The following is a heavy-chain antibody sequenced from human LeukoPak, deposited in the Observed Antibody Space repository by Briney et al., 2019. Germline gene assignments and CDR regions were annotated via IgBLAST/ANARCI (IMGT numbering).Heavy chain of an antibody. D-gene: IGHD6-19*01. CDR3: AREGQWLAHGAFDI. CDR1: GFTFSSYS. CDR2: ISSSSSYI. Sequence: PGGSLRLSCAASGFTFSSYSMNWVRQAPGKGLEWVSSISSSSSYICYADSVKGRFTISRDNAKSSLYLQMNSLRAEDTAVYYCAREGQWLAHGAFDIWGQGTMVTVSS. J-gene: IGHJ3*02. V-gene: IGHV3-21*01.